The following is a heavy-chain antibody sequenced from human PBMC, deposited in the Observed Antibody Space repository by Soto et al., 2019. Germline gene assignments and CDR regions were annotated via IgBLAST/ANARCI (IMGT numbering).Heavy chain of an antibody. CDR2: INPGGTIT. CDR1: GFTFSSYW. J-gene: IGHJ4*02. Sequence: EEQLVESGGGLVQPGGSLRLSCAASGFTFSSYWMHWVRQAPGKGLVWVSRINPGGTITDYADSVKGRFTISRDNAKNTVYPQVNSLRGDDTAEYFCARVPIGKYGVWNYWGQGTLVTVSS. CDR3: ARVPIGKYGVWNY. D-gene: IGHD2-8*01. V-gene: IGHV3-74*01.